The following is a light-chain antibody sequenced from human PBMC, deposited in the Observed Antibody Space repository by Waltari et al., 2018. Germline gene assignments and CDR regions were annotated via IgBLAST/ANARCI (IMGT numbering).Light chain of an antibody. V-gene: IGLV2-14*03. CDR3: ISYTSTTTLGV. J-gene: IGLJ2*01. CDR2: DVS. CDR1: SSAVGGYND. Sequence: QSALTQPASVSGSPGPSITIPFTGTSSAVGGYNDVSWYQQPPGKPPRLMVYDVSIRPTGLSNRVSGSKSRNTAALTISGLQAEDEADYYCISYTSTTTLGVFGGGTKLTVL.